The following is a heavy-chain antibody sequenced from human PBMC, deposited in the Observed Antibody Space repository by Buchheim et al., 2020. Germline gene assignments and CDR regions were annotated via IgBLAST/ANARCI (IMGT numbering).Heavy chain of an antibody. Sequence: EVQLLESGGGLVQPGGSLRLSCAASGFTFSSYAMSWVRQAPGKGLEWVSAISGSGGSTYYADSVKGRFTISRDNSKNTLYLQMNSLRAEDTAVYYCANRVATINSYYYYYYGMDVWGQGTT. V-gene: IGHV3-23*01. CDR1: GFTFSSYA. D-gene: IGHD5-12*01. CDR2: ISGSGGST. J-gene: IGHJ6*02. CDR3: ANRVATINSYYYYYYGMDV.